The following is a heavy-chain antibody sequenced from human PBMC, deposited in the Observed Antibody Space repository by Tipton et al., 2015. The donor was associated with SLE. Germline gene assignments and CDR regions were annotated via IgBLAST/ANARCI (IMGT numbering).Heavy chain of an antibody. Sequence: SLRLSCAASGFTFSSHWMDWVRQAPGKGLVWVSRIIGDGSNTKYADFVKGRFIVSRDNAKKTLYLQMNSLRAEDTGVYYCASTGTGYCRNWGQGTLVIVSS. J-gene: IGHJ4*02. CDR3: ASTGTGYCRN. CDR1: GFTFSSHW. CDR2: IIGDGSNT. V-gene: IGHV3-74*01. D-gene: IGHD5-18*01.